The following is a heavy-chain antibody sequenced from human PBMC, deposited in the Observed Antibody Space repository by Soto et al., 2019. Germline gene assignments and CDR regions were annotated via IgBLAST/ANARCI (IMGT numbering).Heavy chain of an antibody. D-gene: IGHD3-3*01. CDR1: GFTFSSYA. V-gene: IGHV3-30-3*01. CDR2: ISYDGSNK. CDR3: ARDTKSVRFRSETIDY. J-gene: IGHJ4*02. Sequence: GGSLRLSCAASGFTFSSYAMHWARQAPGKGLEWVAVISYDGSNKYYADSVKGRFTISRDNSKNTLYLQMNSLRAEDTAVYYCARDTKSVRFRSETIDYWGQGTLVTVSS.